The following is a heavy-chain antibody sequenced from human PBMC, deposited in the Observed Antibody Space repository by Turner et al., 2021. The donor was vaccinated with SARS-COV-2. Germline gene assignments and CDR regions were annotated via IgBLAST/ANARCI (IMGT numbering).Heavy chain of an antibody. CDR3: AKLGGVGAENFDY. CDR1: GGTFSTYA. V-gene: IGHV1-69*10. J-gene: IGHJ4*02. D-gene: IGHD2-8*01. Sequence: QVQLVQSGAAVRNPGSSVSVSCKPSGGTFSTYAIGWGRQAHGQGLEWMGGIIIFLGIENYAKNFKGRVTITADKSTSTAYMELSSLRSEETALYYCAKLGGVGAENFDYWGQGTLVTVSS. CDR2: IIIFLGIE.